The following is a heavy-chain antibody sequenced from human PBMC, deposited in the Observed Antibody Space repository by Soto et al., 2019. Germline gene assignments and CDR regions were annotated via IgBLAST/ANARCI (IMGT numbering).Heavy chain of an antibody. CDR3: AHRGLYDYVWGSYRSDFDF. Sequence: TLKESGPALVKPTQPLTLTCTFSGFSLSTSGVGVGWVRQPPGKALEWLALIYWNDDKHYSPSLKSRLTITKDTSKNQLVLTMTNMDPVDTATYYCAHRGLYDYVWGSYRSDFDFWGQGTLVTVSS. CDR1: GFSLSTSGVG. J-gene: IGHJ4*02. V-gene: IGHV2-5*01. D-gene: IGHD3-16*02. CDR2: IYWNDDK.